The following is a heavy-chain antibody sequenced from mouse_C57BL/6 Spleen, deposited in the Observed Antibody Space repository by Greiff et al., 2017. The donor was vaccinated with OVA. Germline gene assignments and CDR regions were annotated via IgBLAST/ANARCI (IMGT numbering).Heavy chain of an antibody. Sequence: EVKLMESGGGLVKPGGSLKLSCAASGFTFSDYGMHWVRQAPEKGLEWVAYISSGSSTIYYADTVKGRFTISSDNAKNTLFLQMTSLRSEDTAMYYCARGHLSDYFDYWGQGTTLTVSS. J-gene: IGHJ2*01. D-gene: IGHD1-1*01. CDR3: ARGHLSDYFDY. CDR1: GFTFSDYG. V-gene: IGHV5-17*01. CDR2: ISSGSSTI.